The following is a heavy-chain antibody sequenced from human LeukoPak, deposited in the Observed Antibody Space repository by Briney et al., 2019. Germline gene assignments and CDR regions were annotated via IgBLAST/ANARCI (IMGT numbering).Heavy chain of an antibody. CDR2: INHSGST. CDR1: GGSFSGHY. CDR3: ARLSYDILTGYCFDY. D-gene: IGHD3-9*01. Sequence: SETLSLTCAVYGGSFSGHYWSWIRQPPGKGLEWIGEINHSGSTNYNPSLKSRVTISVDTSKNQFSLKLSSVTAADTVVYYCARLSYDILTGYCFDYWGQGALVTVSS. V-gene: IGHV4-34*01. J-gene: IGHJ4*02.